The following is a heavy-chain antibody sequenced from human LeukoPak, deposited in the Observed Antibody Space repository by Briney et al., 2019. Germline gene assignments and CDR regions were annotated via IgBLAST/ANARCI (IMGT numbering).Heavy chain of an antibody. CDR2: INPNSGGT. Sequence: ASVKVSCKASGYTFTGYYMHWVRQAPGQGLEWMGWINPNSGGTNYAQKFQGRVTMTRDTSINTAYMELSRLRSDDTAVYYCAREIAVAGSIDSNWFDPWGQGTLVTVSS. CDR3: AREIAVAGSIDSNWFDP. V-gene: IGHV1-2*02. J-gene: IGHJ5*02. D-gene: IGHD6-19*01. CDR1: GYTFTGYY.